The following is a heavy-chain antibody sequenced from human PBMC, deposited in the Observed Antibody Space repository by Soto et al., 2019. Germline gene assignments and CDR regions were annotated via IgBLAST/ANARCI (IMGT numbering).Heavy chain of an antibody. J-gene: IGHJ6*03. Sequence: SETLSLTCTVSGDSVRNQYWSWIRRPPGRGLEWIGYIYRSGSTKYNPSLKSRLTISVDTSKNQFSLKLSSVTAADTAVYYCARTLDYGHMDVWGKGTPVTVSS. CDR3: ARTLDYGHMDV. V-gene: IGHV4-4*09. CDR1: GDSVRNQY. CDR2: IYRSGST. D-gene: IGHD3-16*01.